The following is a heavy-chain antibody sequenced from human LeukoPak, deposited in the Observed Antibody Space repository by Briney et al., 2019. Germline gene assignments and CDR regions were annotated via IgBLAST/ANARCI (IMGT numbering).Heavy chain of an antibody. J-gene: IGHJ4*02. V-gene: IGHV3-48*01. Sequence: PGGSLRLSCAASGFPFSSYGMNWVRQAPGRGLEWVSYVSPRSSTIYHADSVKGRFTISRDNAKNSLYLQMNSLRAEDTAVYYCAREHTPYGSGCTADYWGQGTLVTVSS. D-gene: IGHD6-19*01. CDR3: AREHTPYGSGCTADY. CDR1: GFPFSSYG. CDR2: VSPRSSTI.